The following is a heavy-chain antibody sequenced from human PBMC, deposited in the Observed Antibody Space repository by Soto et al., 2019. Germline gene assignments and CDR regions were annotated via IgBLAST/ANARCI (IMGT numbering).Heavy chain of an antibody. Sequence: GGSLRLFCAASGFTFSNNAMSWVRQAPGKGLEWVSSISGSGGNTYYAESVKGRFTISRDNSKNTLYVQINTLRAEDTAVYYCAKDRGYSYGWAKSDAFDVWGQGIMVTVSS. CDR2: ISGSGGNT. J-gene: IGHJ3*01. CDR1: GFTFSNNA. V-gene: IGHV3-23*01. CDR3: AKDRGYSYGWAKSDAFDV. D-gene: IGHD5-18*01.